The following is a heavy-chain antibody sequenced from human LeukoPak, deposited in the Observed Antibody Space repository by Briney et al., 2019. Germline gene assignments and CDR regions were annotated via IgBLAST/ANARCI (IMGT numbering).Heavy chain of an antibody. CDR3: ASLTYGNYYFDY. V-gene: IGHV4-59*08. CDR2: IYYSGST. CDR1: GGSISSYY. D-gene: IGHD1-7*01. Sequence: SETLSLTCTASGGSISSYYWSWIRQPPGKGLEWIGYIYYSGSTNYNPSLKSRVTISVDTSKNQFSLRLSSVTAADTAVYYCASLTYGNYYFDYWGQGTLVTVSS. J-gene: IGHJ4*02.